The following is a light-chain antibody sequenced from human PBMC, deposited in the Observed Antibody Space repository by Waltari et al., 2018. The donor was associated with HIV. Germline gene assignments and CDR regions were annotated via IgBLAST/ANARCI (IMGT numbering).Light chain of an antibody. V-gene: IGKV1-16*02. CDR2: GVS. Sequence: DIQMTQSPSSLSASVGDRVTITCRASQGISSYLAWFQQKQGKAPKSLIYGVSSLQSGVPSNFSGSGSGTDFTLTINGLQAEDFATYYCQQYSSYPLTFGGGTTVEIK. CDR3: QQYSSYPLT. CDR1: QGISSY. J-gene: IGKJ4*01.